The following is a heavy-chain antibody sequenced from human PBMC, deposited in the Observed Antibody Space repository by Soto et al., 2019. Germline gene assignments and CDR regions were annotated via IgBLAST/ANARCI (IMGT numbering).Heavy chain of an antibody. CDR3: AKDGGYYYYYMDV. V-gene: IGHV3-23*01. D-gene: IGHD3-16*01. J-gene: IGHJ6*03. CDR1: GFTFSSYA. CDR2: ISGSGGST. Sequence: GGSLRLSCAASGFTFSSYAMSWVRQAPGKGLEWVSAISGSGGSTYYADSVKGRFTISRDNSKNTLYLQMNSLGAEDTAVYYCAKDGGYYYYYMDVWGKGTTVTVSS.